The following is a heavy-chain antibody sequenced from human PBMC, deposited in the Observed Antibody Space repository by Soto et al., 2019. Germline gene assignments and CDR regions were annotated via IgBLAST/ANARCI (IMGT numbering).Heavy chain of an antibody. Sequence: SETLSLTCTVSGGSISSYDWSWIRQPPGKGLEWSGYIYYSGSTSYNPSLKRRVAISVDTSKNQFSLKLSSVTAADTAVYYCARRYGDYFDYWGQGTLVTVSS. J-gene: IGHJ4*02. CDR2: IYYSGST. CDR3: ARRYGDYFDY. D-gene: IGHD4-17*01. CDR1: GGSISSYD. V-gene: IGHV4-59*08.